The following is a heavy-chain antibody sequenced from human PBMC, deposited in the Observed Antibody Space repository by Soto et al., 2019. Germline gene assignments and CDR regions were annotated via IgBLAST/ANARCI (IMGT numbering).Heavy chain of an antibody. CDR2: IYYSGST. D-gene: IGHD5-18*01. J-gene: IGHJ4*02. CDR1: GGSISSGDYY. Sequence: QVQLHASGPGLVKPSQTLSLTCTVSGGSISSGDYYWSWIRQPPGKGMEWIGYIYYSGSTYYNPFLKSRVTLSVDTSKNQFSLKLSSVTAADTAVYYCARALDTAMVDYWGQGTLVTVSS. CDR3: ARALDTAMVDY. V-gene: IGHV4-30-4*01.